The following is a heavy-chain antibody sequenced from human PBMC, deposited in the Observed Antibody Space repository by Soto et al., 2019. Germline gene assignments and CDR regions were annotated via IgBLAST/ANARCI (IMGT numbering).Heavy chain of an antibody. V-gene: IGHV4-38-2*01. D-gene: IGHD2-2*01. Sequence: LSLTCAVPGYSISSGYYWGWIRQPPGKGLEWIGSIYHSGSNYYNPSLKSRVTISVDTSKNQFSLKLSSATAADTAVYYCARGVVPAAKIPYYYYGMDVWGQGTTVTVSS. CDR3: ARGVVPAAKIPYYYYGMDV. CDR2: IYHSGSN. J-gene: IGHJ6*02. CDR1: GYSISSGYY.